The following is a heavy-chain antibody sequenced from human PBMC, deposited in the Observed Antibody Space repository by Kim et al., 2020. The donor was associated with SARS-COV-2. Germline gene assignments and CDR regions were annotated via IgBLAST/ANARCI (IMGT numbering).Heavy chain of an antibody. CDR1: GFTFDNFW. CDR2: ISPDGGEK. D-gene: IGHD2-21*02. J-gene: IGHJ4*02. Sequence: GGSLRLSCAPSGFTFDNFWMSWVRQAPGKGLEWVATISPDGGEKFYVDSVKGRLTISRDNAKKSLYVEMNSLRVEDTAVYYCSRLFGGNSLIDYWGQGTL. CDR3: SRLFGGNSLIDY. V-gene: IGHV3-7*03.